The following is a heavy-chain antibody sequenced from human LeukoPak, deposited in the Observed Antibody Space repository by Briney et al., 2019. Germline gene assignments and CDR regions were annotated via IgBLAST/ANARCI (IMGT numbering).Heavy chain of an antibody. Sequence: GASVKVSCKASGYSFMGYYMHWVRQAPGQGLEWMGWMNPNSGDTNYAQKFQGRVTMTRNTSISTAYMELSTMTSDDTAMYYCARVVEYYDILSGYSYFDIWGQGTLVTVSS. D-gene: IGHD3-9*01. V-gene: IGHV1-2*02. CDR1: GYSFMGYY. CDR3: ARVVEYYDILSGYSYFDI. CDR2: MNPNSGDT. J-gene: IGHJ4*02.